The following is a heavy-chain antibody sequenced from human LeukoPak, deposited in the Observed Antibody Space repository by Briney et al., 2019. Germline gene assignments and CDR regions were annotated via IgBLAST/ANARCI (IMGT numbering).Heavy chain of an antibody. J-gene: IGHJ4*02. V-gene: IGHV5-10-1*01. D-gene: IGHD2-2*01. Sequence: GESLKISCKGSGYSFTSYWISWVRQMPGKGLEWMGRIDPSDSYTNYSPSFQGHVTISADKSICTAYLQWSSLKASDTAMYYCAISSTSPLSYWGQGTLLTVSS. CDR2: IDPSDSYT. CDR3: AISSTSPLSY. CDR1: GYSFTSYW.